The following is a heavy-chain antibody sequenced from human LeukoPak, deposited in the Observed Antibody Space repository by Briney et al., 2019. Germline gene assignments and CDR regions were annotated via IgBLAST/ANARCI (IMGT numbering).Heavy chain of an antibody. J-gene: IGHJ4*02. CDR3: ANPYYDSSGYSGY. Sequence: GGSLRLSCAASGFTFSDYALGWVRQAPGRGLEWVATLSGSGAGTYYSDSVQGRFTISRDNSKRTLFLQMNSLRAEDTAVYYCANPYYDSSGYSGYWGQGTLVTVSS. CDR1: GFTFSDYA. CDR2: LSGSGAGT. V-gene: IGHV3-23*01. D-gene: IGHD3-22*01.